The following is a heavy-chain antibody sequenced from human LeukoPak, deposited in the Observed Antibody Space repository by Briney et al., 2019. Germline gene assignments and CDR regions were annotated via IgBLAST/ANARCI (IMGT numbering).Heavy chain of an antibody. CDR3: AKDLRRTTVTNFDC. Sequence: GGSLRLSCAASGFTFSSYAMSWVRQAPGKGLEWVSTISGGGGSTYYADSVKGRFTISRDNSKNTLYLQMNSLRAEDTAVYYCAKDLRRTTVTNFDCWGQRTLVTVSS. J-gene: IGHJ4*02. V-gene: IGHV3-23*01. D-gene: IGHD4-17*01. CDR1: GFTFSSYA. CDR2: ISGGGGST.